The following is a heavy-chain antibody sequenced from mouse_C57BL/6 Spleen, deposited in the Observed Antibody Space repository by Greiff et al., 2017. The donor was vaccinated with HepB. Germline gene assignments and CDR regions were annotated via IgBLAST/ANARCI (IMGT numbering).Heavy chain of an antibody. V-gene: IGHV5-17*01. CDR1: GFTFSDYG. CDR2: ISSGSSTI. Sequence: VQLKESGGGLVKPGGSLKLSCAASGFTFSDYGMHWVRQAPEKGLEWVAYISSGSSTIYYADTVKGRFTISRDNAKNTLFLQMTSLRSEDTAMYYCASDGSSLAMDYWGQGTSVTVSS. D-gene: IGHD1-1*01. J-gene: IGHJ4*01. CDR3: ASDGSSLAMDY.